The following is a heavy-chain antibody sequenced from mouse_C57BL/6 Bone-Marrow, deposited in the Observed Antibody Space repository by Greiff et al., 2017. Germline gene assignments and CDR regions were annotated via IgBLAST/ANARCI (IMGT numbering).Heavy chain of an antibody. D-gene: IGHD2-5*01. V-gene: IGHV1-64*01. CDR1: GYTFTSYW. CDR2: IHPNSGST. J-gene: IGHJ2*01. CDR3: ARWSYSNYRDY. Sequence: QVQLQQPGAELVKPGASVKLSCKASGYTFTSYWMHWVKQRPGQGLEWIGMIHPNSGSTNYNEKFKSKATLTVDKSSSTAYMQLSSLTSEYSAVYYCARWSYSNYRDYWGQGTTLTVSS.